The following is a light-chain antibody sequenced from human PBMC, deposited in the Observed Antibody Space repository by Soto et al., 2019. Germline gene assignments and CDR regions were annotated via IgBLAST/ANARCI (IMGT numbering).Light chain of an antibody. CDR2: GSS. CDR3: QQYSASPT. CDR1: QSVGTT. J-gene: IGKJ4*02. V-gene: IGKV3-15*01. Sequence: EIFMTQSPATLSVSPGEKVILSCRASQSVGTTLAWYQQKPGQAPILLIRGSSTRTTRVPARFSGSGSGTEFTLTSSSLQSEYVAIYYCQQYSASPTFGAGTKLEIK.